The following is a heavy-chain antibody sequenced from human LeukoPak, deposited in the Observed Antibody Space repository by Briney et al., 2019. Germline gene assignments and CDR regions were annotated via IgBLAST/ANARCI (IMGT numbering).Heavy chain of an antibody. Sequence: SETLSLTCTVSGGSISSSSYYWGWIRQPPGKGLEWIGSIYYSGSTYYNPSLKSRVTISVDTSKNHFSLKLSSVTAADAAVYYCARNRDGYNSFDYWGQGTLVTVSS. CDR3: ARNRDGYNSFDY. J-gene: IGHJ4*02. CDR2: IYYSGST. V-gene: IGHV4-39*07. CDR1: GGSISSSSYY. D-gene: IGHD5-24*01.